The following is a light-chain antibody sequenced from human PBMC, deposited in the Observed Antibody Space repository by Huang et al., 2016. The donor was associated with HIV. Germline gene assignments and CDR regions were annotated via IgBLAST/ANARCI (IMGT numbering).Light chain of an antibody. CDR3: MQGTHWPPIT. J-gene: IGKJ5*01. CDR1: QSLIYSDGNTY. V-gene: IGKV2-30*01. CDR2: KIS. Sequence: DVVLTQSPLSLPVTLGQPASISCWSSQSLIYSDGNTYLSWFQQRPGQSPRRLIYKISNRDSGVAERVSGSGSGSDFTRKISKVEAEDVAVYYCMQGTHWPPITFGQGTRLEI.